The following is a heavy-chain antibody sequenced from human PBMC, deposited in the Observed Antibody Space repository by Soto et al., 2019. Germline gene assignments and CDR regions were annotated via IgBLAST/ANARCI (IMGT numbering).Heavy chain of an antibody. Sequence: EVQLVESGGGLVQPGESLRLTCVVSEFTLSGYWMTWVRQVPGKGLEWVAHINKDGSDKRYLDSVKGRFTISRDNAKKSLYLQMGSMRAEDPAVYFCVRGGGHFDQWGQGTLVTVSS. D-gene: IGHD3-16*01. V-gene: IGHV3-7*04. CDR2: INKDGSDK. CDR3: VRGGGHFDQ. CDR1: EFTLSGYW. J-gene: IGHJ4*02.